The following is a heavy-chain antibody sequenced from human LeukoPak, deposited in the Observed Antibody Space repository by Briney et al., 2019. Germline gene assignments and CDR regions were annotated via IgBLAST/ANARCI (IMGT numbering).Heavy chain of an antibody. CDR2: IYYSGST. CDR3: ARRFPLRYFDWPPGAFDI. D-gene: IGHD3-9*01. V-gene: IGHV4-39*01. CDR1: GGSISSSSYY. J-gene: IGHJ3*02. Sequence: PSETLSLTCTVSGGSISSSSYYWGWIRQPPGKGLEWIGSIYYSGSTYYSPSLKSRVTISVDTSKNQFSLKLSPVTAADTAVYYCARRFPLRYFDWPPGAFDIWGQGTMVTVSS.